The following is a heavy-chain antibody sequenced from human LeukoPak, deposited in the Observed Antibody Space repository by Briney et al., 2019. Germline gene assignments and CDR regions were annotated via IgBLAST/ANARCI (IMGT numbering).Heavy chain of an antibody. J-gene: IGHJ6*03. CDR2: IKQDGSEK. CDR3: ARVGGSYSGRYYYYMDV. CDR1: EFTFSGYW. D-gene: IGHD1-26*01. V-gene: IGHV3-7*01. Sequence: GGSLRLSCAAPEFTFSGYWMSWVRQAPGKGLEWVANIKQDGSEKYYVASVKGRFTISRDNAKNSLYLQMNSLRAEDTAVYYCARVGGSYSGRYYYYMDVWGKRTTVTVSS.